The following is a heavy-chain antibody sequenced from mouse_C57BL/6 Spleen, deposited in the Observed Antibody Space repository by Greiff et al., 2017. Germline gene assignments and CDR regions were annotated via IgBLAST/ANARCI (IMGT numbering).Heavy chain of an antibody. CDR3: ARDSLLSGDY. CDR1: GYAFSSYW. CDR2: IYPGDGDT. D-gene: IGHD2-1*01. V-gene: IGHV1-80*01. J-gene: IGHJ2*01. Sequence: QVQLKESGAELVKPGASVKISCKASGYAFSSYWMNWVKQRPGKGLEWIGQIYPGDGDTNYNGKFKGKATLTADKSSSTAYMQLSSLTSEDSAVYFCARDSLLSGDYWGQGTTLTVSS.